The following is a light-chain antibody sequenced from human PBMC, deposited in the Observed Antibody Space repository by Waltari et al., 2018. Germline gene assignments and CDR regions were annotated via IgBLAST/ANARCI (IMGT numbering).Light chain of an antibody. Sequence: EIVLTQSPGTLSLSPGERATLSCRASQSVSSSYLAWYQQKPGQAPRLLIYGASSRATRIPDRFSGSRSGTDFTLTISRLEPEDFAVYYCQQYGSPSWTFGQGTKVEIK. J-gene: IGKJ1*01. CDR1: QSVSSSY. V-gene: IGKV3-20*01. CDR3: QQYGSPSWT. CDR2: GAS.